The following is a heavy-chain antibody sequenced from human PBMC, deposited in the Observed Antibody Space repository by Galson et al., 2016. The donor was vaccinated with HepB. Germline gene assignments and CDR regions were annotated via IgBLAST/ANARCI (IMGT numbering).Heavy chain of an antibody. V-gene: IGHV3-53*01. Sequence: SLRLSCAASGFTVSSNYMSWVRQAPGKGLEWVSVVYSGGSTYYADSVTGRFTLSRDHYKNTLYLQMNSLRAEDTAIYYCSVELLQDFDFWGQGTLVTVSS. J-gene: IGHJ4*02. CDR1: GFTVSSNY. CDR3: SVELLQDFDF. CDR2: VYSGGST. D-gene: IGHD5-24*01.